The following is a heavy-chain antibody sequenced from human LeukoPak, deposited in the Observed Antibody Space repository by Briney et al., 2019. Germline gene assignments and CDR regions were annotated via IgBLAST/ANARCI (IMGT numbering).Heavy chain of an antibody. D-gene: IGHD3-22*01. V-gene: IGHV4-34*01. J-gene: IGHJ4*02. CDR2: IYDSGST. Sequence: SETLSLTCAVYGGSFSGYYWSWIRQPPGKGLEWIGSIYDSGSTYYNPSLKSRVTISVDTSKNQFSLKLNSVTAADTAVYYCARHARNYDSSGYYGYWGQGTLVTVSS. CDR3: ARHARNYDSSGYYGY. CDR1: GGSFSGYY.